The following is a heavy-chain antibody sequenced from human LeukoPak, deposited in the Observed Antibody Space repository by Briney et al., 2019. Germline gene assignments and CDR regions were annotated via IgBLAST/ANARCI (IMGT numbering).Heavy chain of an antibody. CDR1: GFTFSDYY. D-gene: IGHD3-22*01. V-gene: IGHV3-11*01. CDR3: ARDVSDYYDSSGHYYYYYGMDV. Sequence: PGGSLRLSCAASGFTFSDYYMSWLRQAPGKGREGVSYISSSGSTIYYADSVKGRFTISRDNAKNSLYLQMNSLRAEDTAVYYCARDVSDYYDSSGHYYYYYGMDVWGQGTTVTVSS. CDR2: ISSSGSTI. J-gene: IGHJ6*02.